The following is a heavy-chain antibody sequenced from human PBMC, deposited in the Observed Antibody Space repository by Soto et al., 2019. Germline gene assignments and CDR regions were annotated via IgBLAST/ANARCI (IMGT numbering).Heavy chain of an antibody. D-gene: IGHD6-13*01. J-gene: IGHJ4*02. CDR2: INHSGST. V-gene: IGHV4-34*01. CDR1: GGSFSGYY. CDR3: ARANSSSWSKQIDY. Sequence: SETLSLTCAVYGGSFSGYYWSWIRQPPGKGLEWIGEINHSGSTNYNPSLKSRVTISVDTSKNQFSLKLSSVTAADTAVYYYARANSSSWSKQIDYWGQGTLVTVSS.